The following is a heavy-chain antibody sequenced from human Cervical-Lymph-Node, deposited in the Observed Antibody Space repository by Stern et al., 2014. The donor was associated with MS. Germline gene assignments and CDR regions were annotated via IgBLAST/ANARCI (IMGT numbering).Heavy chain of an antibody. D-gene: IGHD2-2*01. J-gene: IGHJ6*02. Sequence: QVQLGQSGAEVKKPGASVKVSCKASGYTFTGYYMHWVRQAPGQGLEWMGWINPNSGGTNYAQKFQGWVTMTRDTSISTAYMELSRLRSDDTAVYYCARAHCSSTSCYEADYYGMDVWGQGTTVTVSS. CDR3: ARAHCSSTSCYEADYYGMDV. CDR2: INPNSGGT. CDR1: GYTFTGYY. V-gene: IGHV1-2*04.